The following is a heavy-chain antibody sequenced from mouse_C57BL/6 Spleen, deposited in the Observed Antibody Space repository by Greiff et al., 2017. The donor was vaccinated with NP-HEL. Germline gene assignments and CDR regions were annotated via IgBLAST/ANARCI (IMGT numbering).Heavy chain of an antibody. Sequence: EVQLVESGGGLVQPKGSLKLSCAASGFSFNTYAMNWVRQAPGKGLEWVARIRSKSNNYATYSADSVKDRFTIYRDDSEIMLYLQMKNLNTEDTAVYYWVRQHGSSLGAYWGQGTLVTVSA. CDR3: VRQHGSSLGAY. J-gene: IGHJ3*01. V-gene: IGHV10-1*01. D-gene: IGHD1-1*01. CDR1: GFSFNTYA. CDR2: IRSKSNNYAT.